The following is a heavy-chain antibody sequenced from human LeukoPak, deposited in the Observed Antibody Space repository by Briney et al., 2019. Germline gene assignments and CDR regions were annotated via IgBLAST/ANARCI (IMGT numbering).Heavy chain of an antibody. D-gene: IGHD4-17*01. CDR2: ISGSGDST. V-gene: IGHV3-23*01. CDR3: AKTGNYGDYSFYYYGMDV. CDR1: GFTFSTSG. J-gene: IGHJ6*02. Sequence: GGSLRLSCVASGFTFSTSGVNWVRQAPGKGLEWVSGISGSGDSTYYADSVKGRFTISRDNSKNTLDLQMNSLRAEDTAVYHCAKTGNYGDYSFYYYGMDVWGQGTTVTVSS.